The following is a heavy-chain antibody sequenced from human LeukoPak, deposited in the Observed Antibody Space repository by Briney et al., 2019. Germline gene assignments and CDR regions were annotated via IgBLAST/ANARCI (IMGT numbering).Heavy chain of an antibody. Sequence: GGSLRLSCTASGFAFAEHGMSWVRQVPGKGLEWVSGINWNGGSTGYADPLRGRFTISRDNAKNSLYLQMDSLRAEDTALYYCARAPITSPFYFDYWGQGTLVTVSS. D-gene: IGHD2-2*01. CDR3: ARAPITSPFYFDY. V-gene: IGHV3-20*04. CDR1: GFAFAEHG. J-gene: IGHJ4*02. CDR2: INWNGGST.